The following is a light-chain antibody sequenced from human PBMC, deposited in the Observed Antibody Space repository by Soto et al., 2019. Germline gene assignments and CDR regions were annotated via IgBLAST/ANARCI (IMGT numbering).Light chain of an antibody. Sequence: DIQMTQSPSSLSASVGDRVTITCRTSQTISDYLNWYQHKPGKAPKLLISAASSLQSGVPSRFSGSGSGTDFPLPISRLQPEDFATYYFQQSYSTLTFGPGTKVDIK. CDR2: AAS. CDR3: QQSYSTLT. CDR1: QTISDY. J-gene: IGKJ3*01. V-gene: IGKV1-39*01.